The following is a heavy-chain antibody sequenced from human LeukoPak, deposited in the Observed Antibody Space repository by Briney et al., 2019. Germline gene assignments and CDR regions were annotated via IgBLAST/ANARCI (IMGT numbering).Heavy chain of an antibody. CDR3: ARAYSSSWSGFYYYYYMDV. CDR1: GYTFTGYY. D-gene: IGHD6-13*01. Sequence: ASVKVSCKASGYTFTGYYMHWVRQAPGQGLEWMGRINPNSGGTNYAQKFQGRVTMTRDTSISTAYMGLSRLRSDDTAVYYCARAYSSSWSGFYYYYYMDVWGKGTTVTVSS. CDR2: INPNSGGT. V-gene: IGHV1-2*06. J-gene: IGHJ6*03.